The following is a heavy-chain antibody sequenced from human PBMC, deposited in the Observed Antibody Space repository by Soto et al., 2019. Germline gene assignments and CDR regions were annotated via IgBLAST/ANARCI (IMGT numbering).Heavy chain of an antibody. CDR3: ARFDLASYDFWSGYRTNFDY. V-gene: IGHV1-18*01. CDR1: GYTFTTYG. D-gene: IGHD3-3*01. J-gene: IGHJ4*02. CDR2: ISAYSGST. Sequence: GASVKVSCKASGYTFTTYGISWVRQAPGQGLEWMGWISAYSGSTKFAQKLQGRVTMTTDTSTTTAYMELRSLTSDDTAVYYCARFDLASYDFWSGYRTNFDYWGQGTLVTVSS.